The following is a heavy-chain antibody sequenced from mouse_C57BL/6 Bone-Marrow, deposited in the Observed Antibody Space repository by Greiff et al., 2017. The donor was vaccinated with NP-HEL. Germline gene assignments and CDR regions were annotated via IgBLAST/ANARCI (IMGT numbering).Heavy chain of an antibody. CDR1: GYTFTSYW. V-gene: IGHV1-59*01. CDR2: IDPSDSYT. J-gene: IGHJ4*01. CDR3: ARGGLVAKNYYAMDY. Sequence: VQLQQPGAELVRPGTSVKLSCKASGYTFTSYWMHWVKQRPGQGLEWIGVIDPSDSYTNYNQKFKGKATLTVDTSSSTAYMQLSSLTSEDSAVYYCARGGLVAKNYYAMDYWGQGTSVTVSS. D-gene: IGHD1-1*01.